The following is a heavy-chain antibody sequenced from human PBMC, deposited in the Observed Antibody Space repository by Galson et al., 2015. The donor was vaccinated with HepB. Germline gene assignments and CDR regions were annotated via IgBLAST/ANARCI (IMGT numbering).Heavy chain of an antibody. CDR2: ISYDGSHK. J-gene: IGHJ6*02. V-gene: IGHV3-30*18. CDR1: GFTFSSYG. Sequence: SLRLSCAASGFTFSSYGMHWVRQAPGKGLEWVAVISYDGSHKYYADSVKGRFTISRDNSKSTLYLQMNSLRAEDTAVYYCAKDKQWLSYYYYGIDVWGQGTTVTVSS. D-gene: IGHD6-19*01. CDR3: AKDKQWLSYYYYGIDV.